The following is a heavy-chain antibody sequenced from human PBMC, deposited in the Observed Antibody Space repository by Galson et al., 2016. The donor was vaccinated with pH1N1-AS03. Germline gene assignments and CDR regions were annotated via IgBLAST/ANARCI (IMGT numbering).Heavy chain of an antibody. CDR1: GFTFSKYA. Sequence: SLRLSCAASGFTFSKYAMSWVRQAPGKGLEWVSSISGSGGSTFYADSVKGRFTFSRDNSKNTLYLQLNSLRVEDTAIYYCAKRPRSDDYWGQGTLVTVSS. CDR2: ISGSGGST. V-gene: IGHV3-23*01. J-gene: IGHJ4*02. CDR3: AKRPRSDDY.